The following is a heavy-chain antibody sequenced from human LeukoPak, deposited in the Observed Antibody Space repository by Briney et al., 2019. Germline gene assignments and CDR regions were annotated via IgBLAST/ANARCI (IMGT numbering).Heavy chain of an antibody. D-gene: IGHD6-6*01. CDR1: GGSISSSNW. CDR3: ARKGGGQLVNTRRWFDP. J-gene: IGHJ5*02. Sequence: SGTLYLTCAVSGGSISSSNWWSWVRQPPGKGLEWIGEIYHSGSTNYNPSLKRRVTISVDKSKNQFPLKLSSVTAADTAVYYCARKGGGQLVNTRRWFDPWGQGTLVTVSS. V-gene: IGHV4-4*02. CDR2: IYHSGST.